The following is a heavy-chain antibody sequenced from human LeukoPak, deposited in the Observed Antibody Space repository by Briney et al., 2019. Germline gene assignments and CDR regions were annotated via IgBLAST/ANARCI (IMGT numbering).Heavy chain of an antibody. V-gene: IGHV3-11*04. D-gene: IGHD3-3*01. CDR2: ISSIGSTI. CDR3: TRAPGTGPLTVRWSGPFDI. CDR1: GFTFSDYY. Sequence: GGSLRLSRAASGFTFSDYYMSWIRQAPGKGLEWVSYISSIGSTIYYADSVKGRFTISRDNAKNSLYLQMNSLRAEDTAVYYCTRAPGTGPLTVRWSGPFDIWGQGTMVTVSS. J-gene: IGHJ3*02.